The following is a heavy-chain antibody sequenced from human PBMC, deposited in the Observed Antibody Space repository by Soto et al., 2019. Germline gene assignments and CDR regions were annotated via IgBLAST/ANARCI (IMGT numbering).Heavy chain of an antibody. J-gene: IGHJ3*02. CDR2: ISSSSNYI. V-gene: IGHV3-21*01. CDR1: GFTFGSFN. CDR3: ARDRGDWAFDI. Sequence: GGSLRLSCAASGFTFGSFNMNWVRQAPGKGLEWVSSISSSSNYIYYSDSVKGRFTISRDSAKNTLYLQMNSLRAEDTAVYYCARDRGDWAFDIWGQGTMVTVSS. D-gene: IGHD2-21*01.